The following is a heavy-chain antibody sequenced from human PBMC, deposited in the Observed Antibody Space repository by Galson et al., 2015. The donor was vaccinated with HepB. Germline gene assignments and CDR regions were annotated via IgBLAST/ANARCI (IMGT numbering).Heavy chain of an antibody. J-gene: IGHJ5*02. D-gene: IGHD3-10*01. CDR1: GFSLNTGWEG. V-gene: IGHV2-5*02. Sequence: PALVKPTQTLTLTCTFSGFSLNTGWEGVGWVRQPPGKALEWLTIVYWDDDKRFSPSLRSRLTLTKDTSKNQVVLTMTNMDPVDTATYFCVHRRWFSGIDTWGQGTLVTVSS. CDR2: VYWDDDK. CDR3: VHRRWFSGIDT.